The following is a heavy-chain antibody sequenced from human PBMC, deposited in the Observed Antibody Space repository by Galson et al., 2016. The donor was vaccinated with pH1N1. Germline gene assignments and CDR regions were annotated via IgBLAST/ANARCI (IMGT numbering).Heavy chain of an antibody. J-gene: IGHJ4*01. Sequence: SLRLSCAASGFTVSPNDMSWFRQAPGKGLEWVSVIYSGGNTYYTDSVKGRFTISRDSSKNTLYLQMNSLRPEDTAVYFCARDRAPESFDWLSYFDSWGQGTLVTVSS. CDR1: GFTVSPND. V-gene: IGHV3-53*01. CDR2: IYSGGNT. CDR3: ARDRAPESFDWLSYFDS. D-gene: IGHD3-9*01.